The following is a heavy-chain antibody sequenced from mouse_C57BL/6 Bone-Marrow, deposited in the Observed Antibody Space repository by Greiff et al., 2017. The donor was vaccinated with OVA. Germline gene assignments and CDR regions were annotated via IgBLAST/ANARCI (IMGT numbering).Heavy chain of an antibody. Sequence: QVQLQQSGAELARPGASVKLSCKASGYTFTSYGISWVKQRTGQGLEWIGEIYPRSGNTYYNEKFKGKATLTADKSSSTAYMELRSLTSEDSAGYFCASSYSWFAYWGQGTLVTVSA. CDR1: GYTFTSYG. J-gene: IGHJ3*01. CDR2: IYPRSGNT. CDR3: ASSYSWFAY. D-gene: IGHD2-10*01. V-gene: IGHV1-81*01.